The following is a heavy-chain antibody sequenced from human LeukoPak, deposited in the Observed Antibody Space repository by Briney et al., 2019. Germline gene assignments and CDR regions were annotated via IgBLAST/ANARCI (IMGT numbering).Heavy chain of an antibody. V-gene: IGHV3-43*01. CDR2: AGWAGGTT. J-gene: IGHJ4*02. CDR1: GFNFDRYT. Sequence: GGSLRLSCATSGFNFDRYTIHWVRQAPGKGLEWVSLAGWAGGTTFYSDSVRGRFAISRDSGRKSVYLQMNSLTTDDTAFYFCAKELDTMFFDYWGQGALVTVSS. CDR3: AKELDTMFFDY. D-gene: IGHD3-10*02.